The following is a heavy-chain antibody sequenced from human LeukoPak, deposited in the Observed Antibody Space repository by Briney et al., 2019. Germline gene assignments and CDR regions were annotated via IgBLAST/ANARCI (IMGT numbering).Heavy chain of an antibody. CDR3: VRDSYGHTYGLYDY. CDR1: GFTFNSYE. J-gene: IGHJ4*02. D-gene: IGHD5-18*01. V-gene: IGHV3-48*03. CDR2: INSGGSAI. Sequence: PGGSLRLSCAASGFTFNSYEMNWVRQAPGKGLEWVSYINSGGSAIYYADSVKGRFTISRDNAKNSLYLQMNSLRAEDTAVYYCVRDSYGHTYGLYDYWGQGTLVTVSS.